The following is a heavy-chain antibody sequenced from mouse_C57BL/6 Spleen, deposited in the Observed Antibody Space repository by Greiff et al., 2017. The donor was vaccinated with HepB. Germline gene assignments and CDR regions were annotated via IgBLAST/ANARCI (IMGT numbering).Heavy chain of an antibody. CDR3: ARDYYGSSYEDFDV. CDR2: IYPSDSET. J-gene: IGHJ1*03. CDR1: GYTFTSYW. Sequence: VQLQQPGAELVRPGSSVKLSCKASGYTFTSYWMDWVKQRPGQGLEWIGNIYPSDSETPYNQKFKDKATLTVDKSSSTAYMQLSSLTSEDSAVYYCARDYYGSSYEDFDVWGTGTTVTVSS. V-gene: IGHV1-61*01. D-gene: IGHD1-1*01.